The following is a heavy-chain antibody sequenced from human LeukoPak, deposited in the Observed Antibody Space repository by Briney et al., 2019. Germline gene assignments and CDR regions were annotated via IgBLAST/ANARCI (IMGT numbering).Heavy chain of an antibody. J-gene: IGHJ4*02. V-gene: IGHV3-23*01. CDR1: GFTFSNYA. Sequence: PGGSLRLSCAASGFTFSNYAMSWVRQAPGKGLEWVSAISGSGGSTYYADSVKGRFTISRDNSKNTLYLQMNSLRAEDTAVYYCAKDRYNWNDAFDYWGQGTLVTVSS. D-gene: IGHD1-20*01. CDR3: AKDRYNWNDAFDY. CDR2: ISGSGGST.